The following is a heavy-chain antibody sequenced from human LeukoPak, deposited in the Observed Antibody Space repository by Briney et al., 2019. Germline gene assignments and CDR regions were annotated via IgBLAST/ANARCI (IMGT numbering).Heavy chain of an antibody. Sequence: SETLSLTCTVSGGSISSYYWSWIRQPPGKGLEWIGYIYYSGSTNYKSSLKSRVTISVDTSKNQFSLKLSSVTAADTAVYYCARVAAAGTTLDYWGQGTLVTVSS. CDR3: ARVAAAGTTLDY. V-gene: IGHV4-59*01. D-gene: IGHD6-13*01. CDR1: GGSISSYY. CDR2: IYYSGST. J-gene: IGHJ4*02.